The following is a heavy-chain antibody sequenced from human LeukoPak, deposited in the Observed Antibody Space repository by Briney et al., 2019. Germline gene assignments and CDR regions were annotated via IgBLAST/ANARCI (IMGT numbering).Heavy chain of an antibody. V-gene: IGHV4-34*01. Sequence: GSLRLSCAASGFTFNNFGMSWIRQPPGKGLEWIGEINHSGSTNYNPSLKSRVTISVDTSKNQFSLKLSSVTAADTAVYYCARGFDGSGSYYNVDWFDPWGQGTLVTVSS. CDR3: ARGFDGSGSYYNVDWFDP. CDR1: GFTFNNFG. CDR2: INHSGST. J-gene: IGHJ5*02. D-gene: IGHD3-10*01.